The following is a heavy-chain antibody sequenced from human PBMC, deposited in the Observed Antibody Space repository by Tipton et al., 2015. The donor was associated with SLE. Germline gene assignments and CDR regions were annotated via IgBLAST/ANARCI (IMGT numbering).Heavy chain of an antibody. D-gene: IGHD2-8*02. CDR1: GFIVNTHY. CDR2: ISTTGSTI. V-gene: IGHV3-11*04. CDR3: ARDQWVANVFPGGLDI. J-gene: IGHJ3*02. Sequence: GSLRLSCAASGFIVNTHYMSWVRQVPGKGLEWISYISTTGSTIYYADAVKGRFTISRDNAENSLYLQMTSLRIEDTAVYYCARDQWVANVFPGGLDIWGQGTLVTVSS.